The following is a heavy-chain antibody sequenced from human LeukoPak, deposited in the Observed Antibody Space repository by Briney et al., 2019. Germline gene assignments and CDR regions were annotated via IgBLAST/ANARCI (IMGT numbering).Heavy chain of an antibody. D-gene: IGHD3-22*01. CDR3: ARVSYYYDGIDY. CDR1: GYSISSGYY. J-gene: IGHJ4*02. V-gene: IGHV4-38-2*02. CDR2: IYYSGST. Sequence: SETLSLTCTVSGYSISSGYYWGWIRQPPGKGLEWIGSIYYSGSTYYNPSLKSRVTISVDTSKNQFSLKLSSVTAADTAVYYCARVSYYYDGIDYWGQGTLVTVSS.